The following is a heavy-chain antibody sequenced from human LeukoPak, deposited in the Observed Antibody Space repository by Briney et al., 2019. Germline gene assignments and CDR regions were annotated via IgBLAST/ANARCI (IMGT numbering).Heavy chain of an antibody. CDR1: GYTFTGYY. D-gene: IGHD6-6*01. CDR2: INPNSGGT. J-gene: IGHJ4*02. CDR3: ARHGPDWAARPVDY. Sequence: ASVKVSCKASGYTFTGYYMHWVRQAPGQGLEWMGWINPNSGGTNYAQKFQGWVTMTRDTSISTAYLQWSSLKASDTAMYYCARHGPDWAARPVDYWGQGTLVTVSS. V-gene: IGHV1-2*04.